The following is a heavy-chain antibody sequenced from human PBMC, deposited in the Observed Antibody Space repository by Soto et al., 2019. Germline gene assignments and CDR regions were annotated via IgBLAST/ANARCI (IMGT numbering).Heavy chain of an antibody. J-gene: IGHJ6*02. Sequence: SETLSLTCTVSGGSISSYYWSWIRQPPGKGLEWIGYIYYSGSTNYNPSLKSRVTISVDTSKNQFSLKLSSVTAADTAVYYCARAEAGDYYYGMDVWGQGTTITV. CDR1: GGSISSYY. D-gene: IGHD3-10*01. V-gene: IGHV4-59*01. CDR2: IYYSGST. CDR3: ARAEAGDYYYGMDV.